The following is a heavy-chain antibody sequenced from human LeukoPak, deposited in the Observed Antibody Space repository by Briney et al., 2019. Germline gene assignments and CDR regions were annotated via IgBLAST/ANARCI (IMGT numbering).Heavy chain of an antibody. D-gene: IGHD2-21*01. Sequence: GASVKVSCKASGGTFSSYAISWVRQAPGQGLEWMGGIIPIFGTANYAQKFQGRVTITADESTSTAYMELSSLRSEDTAVYYCARASCGGDCYYYYYYYMDVWGKGTTVTVSS. J-gene: IGHJ6*03. CDR1: GGTFSSYA. V-gene: IGHV1-69*13. CDR3: ARASCGGDCYYYYYYYMDV. CDR2: IIPIFGTA.